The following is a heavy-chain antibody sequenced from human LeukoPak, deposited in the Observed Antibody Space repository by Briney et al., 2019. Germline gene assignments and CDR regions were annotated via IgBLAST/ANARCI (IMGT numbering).Heavy chain of an antibody. D-gene: IGHD2-2*01. CDR3: ARGRGVPAASFDY. CDR2: IYYSGST. J-gene: IGHJ4*02. V-gene: IGHV4-39*01. CDR1: GGSISSSSYY. Sequence: PSETLSLTCTVSGGSISSSSYYWGWIRQPPGKGLEWIGSIYYSGSTYYNPSLKSRVTISVDTSKNQFSLKLSSVTAADTAVYYCARGRGVPAASFDYWGQGTLVTVSS.